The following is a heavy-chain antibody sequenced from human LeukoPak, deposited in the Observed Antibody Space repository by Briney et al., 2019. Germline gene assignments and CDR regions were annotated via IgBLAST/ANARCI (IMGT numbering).Heavy chain of an antibody. V-gene: IGHV4-34*01. CDR1: GDSFSGYY. CDR3: ASRTKLRYFDWLLPTGAY. CDR2: INHSGST. D-gene: IGHD3-9*01. Sequence: SETLSLTCAVYGDSFSGYYWSWIRQPPGKGLEWIGEINHSGSTNYNPSLKSRVTISVDTSKNQFSLKLSSVPAADTAVYYCASRTKLRYFDWLLPTGAYWGQGTLVTLSS. J-gene: IGHJ4*02.